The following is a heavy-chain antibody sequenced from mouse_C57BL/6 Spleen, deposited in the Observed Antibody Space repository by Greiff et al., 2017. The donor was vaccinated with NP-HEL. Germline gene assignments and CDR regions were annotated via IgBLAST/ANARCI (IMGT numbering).Heavy chain of an antibody. D-gene: IGHD1-1*01. V-gene: IGHV14-2*01. CDR1: GFNIKDYY. J-gene: IGHJ2*01. CDR2: IDPEDGET. CDR3: ARSSTTVVPLDY. Sequence: EVQLQQSGAELVKPGASVKLSCTASGFNIKDYYMHWVKQRTEQGLEWIGRIDPEDGETKYAPKFQGQATITADTCSNTAYLQHSSLTAEDTAVYYCARSSTTVVPLDYWGQGTTPTVSS.